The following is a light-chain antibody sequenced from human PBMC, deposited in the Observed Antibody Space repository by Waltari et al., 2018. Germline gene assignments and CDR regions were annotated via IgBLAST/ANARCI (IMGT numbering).Light chain of an antibody. V-gene: IGKV1-39*01. Sequence: DIQMTQSPSSLSASVGDRVTMTCRASQSITNYLSWYQHKLGEAPNLLVYDASTLVSGVPSRFNGSGSGTEFTLTISSLQPEDLATYYCLQTYSTLMFSFGP. CDR3: LQTYSTLMFS. CDR1: QSITNY. J-gene: IGKJ3*01. CDR2: DAS.